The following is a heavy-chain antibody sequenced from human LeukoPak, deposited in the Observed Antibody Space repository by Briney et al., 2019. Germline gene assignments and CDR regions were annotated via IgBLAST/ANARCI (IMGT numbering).Heavy chain of an antibody. Sequence: PGGSLRLSCAASGFTFSSSAMSWVRQAPGKGLYWVSAISGSGTGTYYADSVKGRFTISRDNSKNTLYLQMNSLRAEDTAVYYCAKEGGTGTRFDYWGQGTLVTVS. CDR3: AKEGGTGTRFDY. CDR2: ISGSGTGT. D-gene: IGHD1-7*01. V-gene: IGHV3-23*01. CDR1: GFTFSSSA. J-gene: IGHJ4*02.